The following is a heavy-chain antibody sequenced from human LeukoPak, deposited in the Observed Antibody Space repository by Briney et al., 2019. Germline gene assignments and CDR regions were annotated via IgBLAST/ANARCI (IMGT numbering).Heavy chain of an antibody. J-gene: IGHJ4*02. D-gene: IGHD2-21*01. V-gene: IGHV4-39*01. CDR2: IYYSGST. CDR3: ARCVVATGGIDY. CDR1: GGSISSSSYY. Sequence: PSETLSLTCTVSGGSISSSSYYWGWIRQPPGKGLEWIGSIYYSGSTYYNPSLKSRVTISVDTSENQFSLKLSSVTAADTAVYYCARCVVATGGIDYWGQGTLVTVSS.